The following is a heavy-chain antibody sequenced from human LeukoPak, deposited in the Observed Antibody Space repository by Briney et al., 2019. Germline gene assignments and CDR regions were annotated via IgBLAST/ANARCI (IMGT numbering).Heavy chain of an antibody. CDR1: GFTFSSYV. CDR3: ARWDGDYEGAEWFDP. CDR2: ISYDGSNE. J-gene: IGHJ5*02. V-gene: IGHV3-30*04. D-gene: IGHD4-17*01. Sequence: GGSLRLSCAASGFTFSSYVMHWVRQAPGKGLEWVAIISYDGSNEYYADSVKGRFTISSDNAKNSLYLQMNSLRAEDTAVYYCARWDGDYEGAEWFDPWGQGTLVTVSS.